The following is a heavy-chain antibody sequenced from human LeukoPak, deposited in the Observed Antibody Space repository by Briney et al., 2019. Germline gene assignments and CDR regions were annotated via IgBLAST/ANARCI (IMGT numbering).Heavy chain of an antibody. Sequence: SQTLSLTCTVSGGSISSGGYYWSWIRQHPGKGLEWLGYIYYSGSTYFNPSLKRRATISLDTSPNRFSLKLRSVTAADTAVYFCARAGGNTGYAFDYWGQGTLVTVSS. CDR3: ARAGGNTGYAFDY. J-gene: IGHJ4*02. D-gene: IGHD5-12*01. V-gene: IGHV4-31*03. CDR2: IYYSGST. CDR1: GGSISSGGYY.